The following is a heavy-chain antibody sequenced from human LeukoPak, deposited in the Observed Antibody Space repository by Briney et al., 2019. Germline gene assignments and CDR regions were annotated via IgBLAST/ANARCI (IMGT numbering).Heavy chain of an antibody. V-gene: IGHV1-8*01. CDR3: AILVPAAPIYYYGMDV. D-gene: IGHD2-2*01. Sequence: ASVKVSCKASGYTFTSYDINWVRQATGQGLEWMGWMNPNSGNTGYAQKFQGRVTMTRNTSISTAYMELSSLRSEDTAVYYCAILVPAAPIYYYGMDVWGQGTTVTVSS. CDR1: GYTFTSYD. J-gene: IGHJ6*02. CDR2: MNPNSGNT.